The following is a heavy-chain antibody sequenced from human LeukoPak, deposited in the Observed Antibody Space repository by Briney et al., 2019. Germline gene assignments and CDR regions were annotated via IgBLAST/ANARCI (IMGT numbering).Heavy chain of an antibody. D-gene: IGHD2-8*01. CDR1: GYTFTSYG. Sequence: SVKVSCKASGYTFTSYGISWVRQAPGQGLEWMGGIFPIFGTANYAQKFQGRVTITTDESTSTAYMELSSLRSEDTAVYYCARDGYASAFDIWGQGTMVTVSS. CDR2: IFPIFGTA. J-gene: IGHJ3*02. CDR3: ARDGYASAFDI. V-gene: IGHV1-69*05.